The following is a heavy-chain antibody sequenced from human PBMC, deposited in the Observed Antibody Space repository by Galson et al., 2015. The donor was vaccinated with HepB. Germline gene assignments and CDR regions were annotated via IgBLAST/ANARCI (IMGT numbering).Heavy chain of an antibody. CDR3: ARVTRENYNDSSGYYSSFDAFDI. D-gene: IGHD3-22*01. CDR1: GDSVSSNSAA. V-gene: IGHV6-1*01. J-gene: IGHJ3*02. Sequence: CAISGDSVSSNSAAWNWIRQSPSRGLEWLGRTYYRSKWFHDYAVSVDSRMTINPDTSKNQFSLQLNSVTPEDTAVYYCARVTRENYNDSSGYYSSFDAFDIWGQGTMVTVSS. CDR2: TYYRSKWFH.